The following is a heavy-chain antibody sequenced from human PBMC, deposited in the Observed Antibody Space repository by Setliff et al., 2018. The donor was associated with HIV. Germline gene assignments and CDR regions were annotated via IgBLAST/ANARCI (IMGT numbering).Heavy chain of an antibody. CDR2: IYTKGST. CDR1: GGSFSGYY. J-gene: IGHJ6*03. CDR3: ARDRGGHYTGSYYYMDV. Sequence: SETLSLTCAVYGGSFSGYYWGWIRQPAGKGLEWIGHIYTKGSTSYSPSLKSRVTISVDTSKNQFSLRLSSVTAADTAVYYCARDRGGHYTGSYYYMDVWGKGTTVTVSS. D-gene: IGHD3-10*01. V-gene: IGHV4-4*07.